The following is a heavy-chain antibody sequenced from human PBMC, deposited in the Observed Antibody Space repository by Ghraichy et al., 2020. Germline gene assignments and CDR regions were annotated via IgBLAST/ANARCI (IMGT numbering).Heavy chain of an antibody. J-gene: IGHJ3*02. D-gene: IGHD1-7*01. CDR2: IYWDDDK. CDR1: GFSLSTSGVG. CDR3: AHRLGINWNYGSVRAFDI. V-gene: IGHV2-5*02. Sequence: SGPTLVKPTQTLTLTCTFSGFSLSTSGVGVGWIRQPPGKALEWLALIYWDDDKRYSPSLKSRLTITKDTSKNQVVLTMTNMDPVDTATYYCAHRLGINWNYGSVRAFDIWGQGTMVTVSS.